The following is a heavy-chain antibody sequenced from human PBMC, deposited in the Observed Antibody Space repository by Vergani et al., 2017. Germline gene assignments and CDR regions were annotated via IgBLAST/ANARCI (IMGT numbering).Heavy chain of an antibody. CDR1: GGSISSYY. V-gene: IGHV4-4*09. CDR2: IYTSGST. D-gene: IGHD3-10*01. J-gene: IGHJ4*02. Sequence: QVQLQESGPGLVKPSETLSLTCTVSGGSISSYYWSWIRQPPGKGLEWIGYIYTSGSTNYNPSLKSRVTISVDTSKNQFSLKLSSVTAADTAVYYCARGSYGSGSYYNRNPLPFDYWGQGTLVTVSS. CDR3: ARGSYGSGSYYNRNPLPFDY.